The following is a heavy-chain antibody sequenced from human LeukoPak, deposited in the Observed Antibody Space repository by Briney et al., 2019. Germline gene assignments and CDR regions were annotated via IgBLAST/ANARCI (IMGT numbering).Heavy chain of an antibody. CDR2: IFPPDSDT. CDR1: GYRFTDYW. Sequence: GESLKISCKGSGYRFTDYWIGWVRQMPGKGLEWMGIIFPPDSDTRYSPSFQGQVTISVDKSISTAYLQWNSLKASDTAVYYCARNIVELRGSVWYFDLWGRGTLVTVSS. D-gene: IGHD1-7*01. V-gene: IGHV5-51*01. CDR3: ARNIVELRGSVWYFDL. J-gene: IGHJ2*01.